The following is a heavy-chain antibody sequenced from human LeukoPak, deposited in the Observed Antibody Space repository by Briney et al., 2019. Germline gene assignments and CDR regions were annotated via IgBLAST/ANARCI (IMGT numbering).Heavy chain of an antibody. Sequence: GRSLRLSCAASGFTFSGYGMHWVRQAPGKGLEWVAVIWYDGSTKYYAESVKGRFTISRDNSKKTLYLQMNSLRAEDTALYYCAKSESEVWPWYFDLWGRGTLVIVSS. CDR1: GFTFSGYG. CDR2: IWYDGSTK. CDR3: AKSESEVWPWYFDL. V-gene: IGHV3-33*06. J-gene: IGHJ2*01. D-gene: IGHD1-14*01.